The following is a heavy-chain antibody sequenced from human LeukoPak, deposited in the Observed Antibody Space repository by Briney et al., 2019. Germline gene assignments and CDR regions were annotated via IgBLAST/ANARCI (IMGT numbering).Heavy chain of an antibody. Sequence: SQTLSLTCTVSGGSIGSGDYYWSWIRQPPGKGLEWIGYIYYSGSTYYNPSLKSRVTISVDTSKNQFSLKLSSVTAADTAAYYCARDRVLENAFDIWGQGTMVTVSS. CDR2: IYYSGST. D-gene: IGHD5-24*01. V-gene: IGHV4-30-4*01. CDR1: GGSIGSGDYY. J-gene: IGHJ3*02. CDR3: ARDRVLENAFDI.